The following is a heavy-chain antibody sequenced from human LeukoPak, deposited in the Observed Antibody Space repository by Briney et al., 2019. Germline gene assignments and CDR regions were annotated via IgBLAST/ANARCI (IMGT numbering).Heavy chain of an antibody. Sequence: RTSETLSLTCTVSRGSISSYYWSWIRQPPGKGLEWIGYIDNSGNTNSNPSLKSRVTMSVDTSKNQFSLKLSSVIAAGTAVYYCARGRITIFGVVIPHFDNWGQGTLVTVSS. CDR3: ARGRITIFGVVIPHFDN. V-gene: IGHV4-59*01. CDR2: IDNSGNT. D-gene: IGHD3-3*01. CDR1: RGSISSYY. J-gene: IGHJ4*02.